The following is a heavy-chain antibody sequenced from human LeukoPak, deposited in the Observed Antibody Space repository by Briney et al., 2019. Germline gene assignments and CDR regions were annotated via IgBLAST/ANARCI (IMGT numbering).Heavy chain of an antibody. D-gene: IGHD2-2*01. J-gene: IGHJ5*02. V-gene: IGHV4-61*02. CDR1: GGSISSGSYY. Sequence: SETLSLTCTVSGGSISSGSYYWSWIRQPAGKGLEWIGRIYTSGSTNYNPSLKSRVTISVDTSKNQFSLKLSSVTAADTAVYYCAREGYCSSTSCAPAWGQGTLVTVSS. CDR3: AREGYCSSTSCAPA. CDR2: IYTSGST.